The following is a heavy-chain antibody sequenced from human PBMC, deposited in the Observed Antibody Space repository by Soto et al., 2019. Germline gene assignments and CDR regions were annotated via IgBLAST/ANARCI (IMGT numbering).Heavy chain of an antibody. J-gene: IGHJ3*02. CDR1: GFTFSSYG. CDR3: AKEGPGDAFDI. V-gene: IGHV3-30*18. CDR2: ISYDGSNK. Sequence: QVQLVESGGGVVQPGRSLRLSCAASGFTFSSYGMHWVRQAPGKGLEWVAVISYDGSNKYYADSVKGRFTISRDHSKNTLYLQMTSLRAEDTAVYYCAKEGPGDAFDIWGQGTMVTVSA.